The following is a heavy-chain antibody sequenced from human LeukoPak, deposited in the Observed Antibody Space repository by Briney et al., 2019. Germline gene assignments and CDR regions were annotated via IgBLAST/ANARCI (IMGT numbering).Heavy chain of an antibody. CDR1: GYTFISYY. CDR3: ARDSASGTYYPFDP. J-gene: IGHJ5*02. CDR2: IDSSSGRT. D-gene: IGHD3-10*01. V-gene: IGHV1-46*01. Sequence: ASVTVSCKASGYTFISYYLHWVRQAPGQGLEWMGRIDSSSGRTIYAQKFQGRLVMSRVTSTNTVYMDLSGLTSDDTAVYYCARDSASGTYYPFDPWGQGTLVSVSS.